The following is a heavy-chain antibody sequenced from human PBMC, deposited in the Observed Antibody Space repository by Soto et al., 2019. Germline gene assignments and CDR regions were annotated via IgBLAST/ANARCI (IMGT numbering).Heavy chain of an antibody. D-gene: IGHD3-9*01. J-gene: IGHJ4*02. Sequence: QVQLVESGGGVVQPGRSLRLSCAASGFTFSSYAMHWVRQAPGKGLEWVAVISYDGSNKYYADSVKGRFTISRDNSKNTLYLQMNSLRAEDTAVYYCARDPLPDWLPNFDYWGQGTLVTVSS. CDR3: ARDPLPDWLPNFDY. CDR2: ISYDGSNK. CDR1: GFTFSSYA. V-gene: IGHV3-30-3*01.